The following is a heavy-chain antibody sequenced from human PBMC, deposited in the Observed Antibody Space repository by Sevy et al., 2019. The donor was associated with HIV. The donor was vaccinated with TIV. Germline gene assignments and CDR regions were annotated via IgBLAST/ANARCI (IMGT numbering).Heavy chain of an antibody. CDR2: IDHRGVT. J-gene: IGHJ4*02. Sequence: SETLSLTCTVSGGSISTGCDCWSWLRQPPGKGRGWSGYIDHRGVTNYNPSSKTRVNISIDRTKKQFSLNLTAVTAADTAVYFCAGDRGTIFGVDLWGQGTLVTVSS. V-gene: IGHV4-30-2*01. CDR3: AGDRGTIFGVDL. CDR1: GGSISTGCDC. D-gene: IGHD3-3*01.